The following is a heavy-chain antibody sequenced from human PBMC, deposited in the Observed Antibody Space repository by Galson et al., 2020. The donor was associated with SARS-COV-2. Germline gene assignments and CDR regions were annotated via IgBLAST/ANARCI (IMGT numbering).Heavy chain of an antibody. CDR1: GASFSSYY. Sequence: SETLSLTCAVYGASFSSYYWSWIRQPPGKGLEWIGKVNQSARTSYNPSLKSRVSILVDPSKNQVSLILTSVTAADTAVYYCARGGATPMIIAYWGQGTLVTVSS. CDR2: VNQSART. D-gene: IGHD5-18*01. CDR3: ARGGATPMIIAY. V-gene: IGHV4-34*01. J-gene: IGHJ4*02.